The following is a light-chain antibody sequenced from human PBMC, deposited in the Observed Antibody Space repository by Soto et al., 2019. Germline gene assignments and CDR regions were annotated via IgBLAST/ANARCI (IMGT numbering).Light chain of an antibody. CDR2: DVN. CDR3: TSWTTSTTMI. J-gene: IGLJ2*01. V-gene: IGLV2-14*03. Sequence: QSALTQPASVSGSPGQSITISCTGTSIDIGAYNFVSWYQQHPGKAPKLMLYDVNIRPSGVSNRFSGSKSGNTASLTISGLQAEDEADYYCTSWTTSTTMIFGGGTQLTVL. CDR1: SIDIGAYNF.